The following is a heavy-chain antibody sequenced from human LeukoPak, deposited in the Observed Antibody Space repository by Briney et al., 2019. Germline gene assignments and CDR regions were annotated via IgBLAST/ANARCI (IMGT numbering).Heavy chain of an antibody. J-gene: IGHJ6*02. CDR1: GFTFSSYG. CDR3: AKEGLHYDILTGSIYYYGMDV. Sequence: PGGSLRLSCAAAGFTFSSYGMHWVRQAPGKGLEWVAVISYDGSNKYYADSVKGRFTISRDNSKNTLYLQMNSLRAEDTAVYYCAKEGLHYDILTGSIYYYGMDVWGQGTTVTVSS. D-gene: IGHD3-9*01. CDR2: ISYDGSNK. V-gene: IGHV3-30*18.